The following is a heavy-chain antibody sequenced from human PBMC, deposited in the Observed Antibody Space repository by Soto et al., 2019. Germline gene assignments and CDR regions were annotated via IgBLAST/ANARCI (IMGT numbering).Heavy chain of an antibody. V-gene: IGHV3-7*01. D-gene: IGHD1-7*01. CDR3: ARLNWNYDFDY. CDR1: AVTFSVSW. J-gene: IGHJ4*02. Sequence: PGGSLRLSCAASAVTFSVSWMSWVRQPPGKGLEWVANIKQDGSEEYYVDSVKGRFTISRDNAKNLLYLQMNSLRAEDTAVYYCARLNWNYDFDYWGQGALVTVSS. CDR2: IKQDGSEE.